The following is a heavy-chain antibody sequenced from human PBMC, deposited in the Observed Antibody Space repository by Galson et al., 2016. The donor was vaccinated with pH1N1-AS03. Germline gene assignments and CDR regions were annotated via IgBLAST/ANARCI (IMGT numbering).Heavy chain of an antibody. CDR1: GFTFCGFG. V-gene: IGHV3-74*01. J-gene: IGHJ6*02. CDR2: VCCVGWSV. CDR3: ARRNPNPNFAIWYQHDYGMDV. Sequence: SLRLSCAASGFTFCGFGLFWVRLSGGLGLVWVSRVCCVGWSVRCVVFGRGRLSVSRDNAKNTVFLQMNSLRADDTAVYFCARRNPNPNFAIWYQHDYGMDVWGQGTTVTVSS. D-gene: IGHD2-2*01.